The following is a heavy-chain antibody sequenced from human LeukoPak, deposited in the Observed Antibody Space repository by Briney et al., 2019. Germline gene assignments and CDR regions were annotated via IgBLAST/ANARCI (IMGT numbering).Heavy chain of an antibody. J-gene: IGHJ4*02. V-gene: IGHV1-2*02. CDR2: INPNTGGT. CDR1: GYTFTGYY. D-gene: IGHD4-23*01. Sequence: GASVKVSCEASGYTFTGYYIHWVRQAPGQGLEWMGWINPNTGGTNYVQKLQGRVTMTTDTSTRTAYMELRSLRSDDTAIYYCARGGGNYRSRKAPDYWGQGTLVAVSS. CDR3: ARGGGNYRSRKAPDY.